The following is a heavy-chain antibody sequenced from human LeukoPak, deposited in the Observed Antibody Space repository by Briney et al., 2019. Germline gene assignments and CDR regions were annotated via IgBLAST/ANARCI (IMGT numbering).Heavy chain of an antibody. Sequence: GGSLRLSCAASGFTFSTYSMNWVRQAPGKGLEWVGHIRSKADGGTPDYIAPVKGRFTISRDDSKDTLYLQMNSLNTEDTAMYYCTTRSPARYCSDGACYSSADYWGQGTLVTVSS. D-gene: IGHD2-15*01. J-gene: IGHJ4*02. V-gene: IGHV3-15*07. CDR2: IRSKADGGTP. CDR1: GFTFSTYS. CDR3: TTRSPARYCSDGACYSSADY.